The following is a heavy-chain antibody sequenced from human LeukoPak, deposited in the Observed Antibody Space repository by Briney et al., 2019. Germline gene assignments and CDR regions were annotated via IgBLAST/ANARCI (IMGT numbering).Heavy chain of an antibody. V-gene: IGHV5-10-1*01. J-gene: IGHJ4*02. D-gene: IGHD4-11*01. CDR1: GYTFTNFW. Sequence: GESLKISCKVSGYTFTNFWINWVRQMPGKGLEWMGRIDPSDSYTNYSPSFQGHVAISADKSISTAYLQWSSLKASDTAMYYCTRGYDYANSWGQGTLVTVSS. CDR3: TRGYDYANS. CDR2: IDPSDSYT.